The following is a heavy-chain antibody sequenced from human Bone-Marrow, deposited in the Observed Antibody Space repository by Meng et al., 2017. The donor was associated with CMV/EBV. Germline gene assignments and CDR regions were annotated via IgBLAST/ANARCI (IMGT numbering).Heavy chain of an antibody. D-gene: IGHD3-3*01. CDR1: GGSVSSGSYY. J-gene: IGHJ4*02. CDR2: IYYSGST. CDR3: AWDQFLAFDY. Sequence: SETLSLTCTVSGGSVSSGSYYWSWIRQPPGKGLEGIGYIYYSGSTNYNPSRKIRVTISVDTSKNQLSLKLCAVTAADTGVYYCAWDQFLAFDYWGQGTLVTVSS. V-gene: IGHV4-61*01.